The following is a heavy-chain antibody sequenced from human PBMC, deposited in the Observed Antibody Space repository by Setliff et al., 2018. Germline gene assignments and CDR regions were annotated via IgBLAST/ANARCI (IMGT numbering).Heavy chain of an antibody. V-gene: IGHV1-69*05. J-gene: IGHJ6*03. CDR2: IIPIFGTT. Sequence: SVKVSCKASGGTFSNYDISWVRQAPGQGLEWMGGIIPIFGTTNYAQEFQGRVTITTDESTNTAYMELSSLRSEETAMYYCAREKVVVVSATSYHYYMDVWGKGTTVTVSS. CDR1: GGTFSNYD. D-gene: IGHD2-15*01. CDR3: AREKVVVVSATSYHYYMDV.